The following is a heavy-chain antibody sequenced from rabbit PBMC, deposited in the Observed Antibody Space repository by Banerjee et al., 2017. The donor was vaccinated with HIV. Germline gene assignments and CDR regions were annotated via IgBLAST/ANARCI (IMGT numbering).Heavy chain of an antibody. Sequence: QEQLEESGGGLVKPGGTLTLTCKASGFTLSSSYYMCWVRQAPGKGLEWIGCIATGDGSTYYASWAKGRFTITRSTSLSTVTLQMTSLTAADTATYFCARASYVAVGYLYGMDLWGPGTLVTVS. J-gene: IGHJ6*01. D-gene: IGHD1-1*01. CDR2: IATGDGST. V-gene: IGHV1S43*01. CDR3: ARASYVAVGYLYGMDL. CDR1: GFTLSSSYY.